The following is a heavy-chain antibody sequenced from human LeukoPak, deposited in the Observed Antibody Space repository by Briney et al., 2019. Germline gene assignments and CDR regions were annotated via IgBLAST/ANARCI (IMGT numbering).Heavy chain of an antibody. CDR2: INPSGGST. CDR3: ARDSGWELLGYYYYGMDV. CDR1: GYTFTSYY. J-gene: IGHJ6*02. Sequence: EASVKVSCKASGYTFTSYYMHWVRLAPGQGLEWMGIINPSGGSTSYAQKFQGRVTMTRDTSTSTVYMELSSLRSEDTAVYYCARDSGWELLGYYYYGMDVWGQGTTVTVSS. V-gene: IGHV1-46*01. D-gene: IGHD1-26*01.